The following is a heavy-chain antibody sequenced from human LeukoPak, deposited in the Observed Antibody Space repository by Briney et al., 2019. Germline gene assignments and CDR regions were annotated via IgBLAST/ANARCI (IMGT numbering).Heavy chain of an antibody. D-gene: IGHD3-10*01. Sequence: GGSLTLSCAASGFTFSYHWMTWVRQAPGKGLEWVANIKNDGAVKNYVDSVKGRFTISRDNAKNSLYLQMNSLRAEDTAVYYCAKGRRITYFDYWGQGTLVTVSS. CDR1: GFTFSYHW. CDR3: AKGRRITYFDY. J-gene: IGHJ4*02. V-gene: IGHV3-7*03. CDR2: IKNDGAVK.